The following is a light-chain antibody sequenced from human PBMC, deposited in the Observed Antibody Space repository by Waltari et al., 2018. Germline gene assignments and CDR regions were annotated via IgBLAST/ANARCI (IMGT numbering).Light chain of an antibody. CDR2: GAS. J-gene: IGKJ4*01. V-gene: IGKV3-20*01. CDR1: QTVRTTY. Sequence: EIVLTQSPGTLSLSPGERATLSCRASQTVRTTYLAWYQQKPGQAPTLLSYGASSMATGIPDRFSGSGSGTDFSLTISSLEPEDFAVYYCQQYDISPLTFSGGTKVEIK. CDR3: QQYDISPLT.